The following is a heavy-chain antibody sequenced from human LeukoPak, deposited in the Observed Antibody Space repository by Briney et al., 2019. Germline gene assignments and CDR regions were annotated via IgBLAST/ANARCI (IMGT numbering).Heavy chain of an antibody. J-gene: IGHJ4*02. Sequence: PSETLSLTCTVSGGSISNHYWSWIRQPPGKGLEWIGYIHYGGNTNYNPSLKSRVTISVDTSKNQFSLKVRSVTAADTAVYYCARRGDGYPYYFDYWGQGTLVTVSS. D-gene: IGHD5-24*01. CDR1: GGSISNHY. CDR2: IHYGGNT. CDR3: ARRGDGYPYYFDY. V-gene: IGHV4-59*08.